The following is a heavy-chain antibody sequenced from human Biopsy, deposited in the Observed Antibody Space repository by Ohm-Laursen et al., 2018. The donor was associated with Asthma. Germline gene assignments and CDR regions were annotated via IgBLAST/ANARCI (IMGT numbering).Heavy chain of an antibody. CDR2: INAGDGNT. J-gene: IGHJ3*01. CDR3: TRTYYDFLTGQVNDTFAL. CDR1: GYTFIHFA. V-gene: IGHV1-3*01. Sequence: SVKVSCKASGYTFIHFAIHWVRQAPGQRLEWMGWINAGDGNTKYSQKFQGRVTITRDTSASTAYMDLRSLRSEDTAMYYCTRTYYDFLTGQVNDTFALWGQGTMVTVSS. D-gene: IGHD3-9*01.